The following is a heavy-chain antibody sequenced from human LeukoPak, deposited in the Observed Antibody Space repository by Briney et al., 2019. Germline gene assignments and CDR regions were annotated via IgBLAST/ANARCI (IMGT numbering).Heavy chain of an antibody. CDR1: GFTFSSYG. CDR3: AKKRGHSGWHNFDY. Sequence: PGGSLRLSCAASGFTFSSYGMHWVRQAPGKGLEWVAFIRYDGSNKYYADSVKGRFTISRDNSKNTLYLQMNSLRAEDTAVYYCAKKRGHSGWHNFDYWGQGTLVTVSS. J-gene: IGHJ4*02. V-gene: IGHV3-30*02. D-gene: IGHD6-19*01. CDR2: IRYDGSNK.